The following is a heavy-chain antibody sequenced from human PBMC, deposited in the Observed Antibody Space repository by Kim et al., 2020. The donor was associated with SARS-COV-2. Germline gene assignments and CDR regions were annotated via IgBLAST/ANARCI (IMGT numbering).Heavy chain of an antibody. D-gene: IGHD3-10*01. CDR2: IIPIFGTA. CDR3: ARSYGSGSYASPYGMDV. J-gene: IGHJ6*02. V-gene: IGHV1-69*13. CDR1: GGTFSSYA. Sequence: SVKVSCKASGGTFSSYAISWVRQAPGQGLEWMGGIIPIFGTANYAQKFQGRVTITADESTSTAYMEMSSLRSEDTAVYYCARSYGSGSYASPYGMDVWGQGTTVTVSS.